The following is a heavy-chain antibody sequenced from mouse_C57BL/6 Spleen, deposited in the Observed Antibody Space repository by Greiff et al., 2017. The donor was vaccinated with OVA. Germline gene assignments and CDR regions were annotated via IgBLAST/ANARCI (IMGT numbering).Heavy chain of an antibody. Sequence: EVHLVESGGGLVKPGGSLKLSCAASGFTFSSYTMSWVRQTPEKRLEWVATISGGGGNTYYPDSVKGRFTISRDNAKNTLYLQMSSLRSEDTALYYCARQGSATVVEGYYAMDYWGQGTSVTVSS. CDR2: ISGGGGNT. CDR1: GFTFSSYT. D-gene: IGHD1-1*01. V-gene: IGHV5-9*01. CDR3: ARQGSATVVEGYYAMDY. J-gene: IGHJ4*01.